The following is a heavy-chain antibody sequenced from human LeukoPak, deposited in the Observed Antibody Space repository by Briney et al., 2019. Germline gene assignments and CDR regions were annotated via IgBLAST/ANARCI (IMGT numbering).Heavy chain of an antibody. Sequence: ASVTVSFKASGYTFTDYYMHWVRQAPGQGVEWMGWINPNSGGTNYAQKFQGRVTMTRDTSISTAYMELSRLRSDDTAVYYCAREWYGGENWFDPWGQGTLVTVSS. J-gene: IGHJ5*02. CDR2: INPNSGGT. CDR3: AREWYGGENWFDP. CDR1: GYTFTDYY. V-gene: IGHV1-2*02. D-gene: IGHD3-10*01.